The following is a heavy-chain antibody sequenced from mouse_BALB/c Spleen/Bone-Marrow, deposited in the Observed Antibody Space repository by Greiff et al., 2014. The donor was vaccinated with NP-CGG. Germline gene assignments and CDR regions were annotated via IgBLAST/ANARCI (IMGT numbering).Heavy chain of an antibody. J-gene: IGHJ4*01. CDR1: GFSLTTYG. CDR3: AKDRENGSYYVMDY. V-gene: IGHV2-9*02. CDR2: IWAGETT. Sequence: QVQLQQSGPGLAAPSQSLSITCTVSGFSLTTYGVHWVRQTPGKGLEWLGAIWAGETTNNNSALMSRLKIKKDNSEGQVFLKMNSVQINHTNKYYCAKDRENGSYYVMDYWGQGTSITVSS. D-gene: IGHD2-2*01.